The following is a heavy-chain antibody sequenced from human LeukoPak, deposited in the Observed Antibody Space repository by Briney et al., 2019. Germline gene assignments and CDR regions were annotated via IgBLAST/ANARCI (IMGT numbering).Heavy chain of an antibody. D-gene: IGHD3-22*01. Sequence: GGSLRLSCAASGFTFSSYWMSWVRQAPGKGLEWGANIKQDGSEKYYVDSVKGRFTISRDNAKNSLYLQMNSLRAEDTAVYYCARDAGYYYDSSGYLYWGQGTLVTVSS. CDR1: GFTFSSYW. CDR2: IKQDGSEK. CDR3: ARDAGYYYDSSGYLY. V-gene: IGHV3-7*01. J-gene: IGHJ4*02.